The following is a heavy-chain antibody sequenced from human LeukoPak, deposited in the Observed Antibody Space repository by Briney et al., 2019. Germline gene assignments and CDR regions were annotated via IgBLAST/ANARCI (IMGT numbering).Heavy chain of an antibody. CDR2: IYYSGST. D-gene: IGHD3-22*01. J-gene: IGHJ3*02. CDR3: ARRHYYDSRGAFDI. V-gene: IGHV4-39*02. Sequence: SETLSLTCTVSGGSISSSSYYWGWIRQPPGKGLEWIGSIYYSGSTYYNPSLKSRVTISVDTSKNHFSLKLSSVTAADTAVYYCARRHYYDSRGAFDIWGQGTMVTVSS. CDR1: GGSISSSSYY.